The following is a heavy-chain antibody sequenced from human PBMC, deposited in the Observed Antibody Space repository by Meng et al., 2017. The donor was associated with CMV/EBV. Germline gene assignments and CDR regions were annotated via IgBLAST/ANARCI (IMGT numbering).Heavy chain of an antibody. CDR2: IYYSGST. J-gene: IGHJ4*02. Sequence: SETLSLTCTVSGGSISSGDYYWSWIRQPPGKGLEWIGSIYYSGSTYYNPSLKSRVTISVDTSKNQFSLKLSSVTAADTAVYYCARNPLKAHLGWELTNFDYWGQGTLVTVSS. CDR3: ARNPLKAHLGWELTNFDY. D-gene: IGHD1-26*01. CDR1: GGSISSGDYY. V-gene: IGHV4-39*07.